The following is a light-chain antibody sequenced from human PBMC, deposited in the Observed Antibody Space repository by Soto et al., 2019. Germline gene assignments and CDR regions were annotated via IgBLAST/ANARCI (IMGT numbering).Light chain of an antibody. Sequence: DIQMTHSPSSLSASVGDRVTITCRASQSVSTYLNWYQQKPGKAPNLLIYGASSLQSGVPSRFSGSGSGTEITLTSTSLQPGDFATYYCQRSYNNPTTVGQGNKVDLK. J-gene: IGKJ2*01. CDR3: QRSYNNPTT. CDR1: QSVSTY. V-gene: IGKV1-39*01. CDR2: GAS.